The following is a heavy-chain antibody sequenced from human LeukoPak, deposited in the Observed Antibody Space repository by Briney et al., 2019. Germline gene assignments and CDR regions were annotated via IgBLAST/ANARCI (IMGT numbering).Heavy chain of an antibody. D-gene: IGHD6-13*01. CDR3: ARGGYSSSWYPEGLDY. CDR2: IIPIFGTA. J-gene: IGHJ4*02. CDR1: GGTFSSYA. Sequence: SVKVSCKASGGTFSSYAISWVRQAPGQGLEWMGRIIPIFGTASYAQKFQGRVTITTDESTSTAYMELSSLRSEDTAVYYCARGGYSSSWYPEGLDYWGQGTLVTVSS. V-gene: IGHV1-69*05.